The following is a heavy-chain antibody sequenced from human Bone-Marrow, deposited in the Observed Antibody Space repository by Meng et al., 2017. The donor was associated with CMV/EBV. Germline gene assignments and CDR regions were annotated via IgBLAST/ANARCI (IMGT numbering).Heavy chain of an antibody. CDR1: GFTFSRSV. Sequence: LSLTCAASGFTFSRSVMNWVRQAPGKGLEWVSYISNSPTTIHYADSVKGRFTISRDNAKNSLYLQMNSLSAEDTAVYYCVRGISYYFDYWGQGALVTVSS. J-gene: IGHJ4*02. D-gene: IGHD3-3*02. CDR3: VRGISYYFDY. V-gene: IGHV3-48*03. CDR2: ISNSPTTI.